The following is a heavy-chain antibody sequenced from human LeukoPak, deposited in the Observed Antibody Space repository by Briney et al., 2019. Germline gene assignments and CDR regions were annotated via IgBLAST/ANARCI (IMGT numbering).Heavy chain of an antibody. CDR3: AAGEIVVVNSLDY. J-gene: IGHJ4*02. V-gene: IGHV4-59*01. CDR2: IYYSGST. Sequence: SETLSLTCTVSSGSISSYYWSWIRQPPGKGLEWIGYIYYSGSTNYNPSLKSRVTISVDTSKNQFSLKLSSVTAADTAVYYCAAGEIVVVNSLDYWGQGTLVTVSS. D-gene: IGHD3-22*01. CDR1: SGSISSYY.